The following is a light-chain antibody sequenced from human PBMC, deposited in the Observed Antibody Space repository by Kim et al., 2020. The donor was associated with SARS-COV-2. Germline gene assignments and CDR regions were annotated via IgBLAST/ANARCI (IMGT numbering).Light chain of an antibody. J-gene: IGKJ1*01. CDR3: QQSYSIWT. CDR2: AAS. CDR1: QNIREF. V-gene: IGKV1-39*01. Sequence: DIQVTQSPSSLSASVGDRVTITCRASQNIREFLNWYQQKPGKAPKVLIYAASNLKSGVPSRFSGGGSGTDFTLTISSLQPEDFATYYCQQSYSIWTFGQGTKVDIK.